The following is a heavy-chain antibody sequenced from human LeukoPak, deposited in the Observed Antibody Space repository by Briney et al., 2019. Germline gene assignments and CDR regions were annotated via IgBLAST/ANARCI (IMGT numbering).Heavy chain of an antibody. CDR2: IIPILGIA. Sequence: SVKVSCEASGGTFSSYAISWVRQAPGRGLEWMGRIIPILGIANYAQKFQGRVTITADKSTSTAYMELSSLRSEDTAVYYCAGVSIKGDGYPSGLDYYYYGMDVWGQGTTVTVSS. V-gene: IGHV1-69*04. CDR1: GGTFSSYA. CDR3: AGVSIKGDGYPSGLDYYYYGMDV. J-gene: IGHJ6*02. D-gene: IGHD5-24*01.